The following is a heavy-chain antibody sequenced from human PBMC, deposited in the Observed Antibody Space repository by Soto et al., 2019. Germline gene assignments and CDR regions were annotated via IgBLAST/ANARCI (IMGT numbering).Heavy chain of an antibody. CDR1: GFNFGDYA. J-gene: IGHJ3*01. D-gene: IGHD6-19*01. V-gene: IGHV3-49*03. CDR3: ARGFRGVAVTPF. Sequence: EVQLVESGGDLVQPGRSLRLSCTASGFNFGDYAMSWLRQAPGKGLEWVSFIKNKTYGGAIEYAASVKGRFTISRDDSKSIAYLQMNSLKTEDTAVYYCARGFRGVAVTPFWGQGTMVTVSS. CDR2: IKNKTYGGAI.